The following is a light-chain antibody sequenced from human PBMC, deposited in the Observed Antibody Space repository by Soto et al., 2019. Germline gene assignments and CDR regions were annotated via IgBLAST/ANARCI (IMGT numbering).Light chain of an antibody. CDR1: QDISNS. Sequence: DIQMTQTPPSLSLSVGDRVTITCRAGQDISNSLNWYQQKPGKSPRALIYGASSLESGVPSRFSGRGSGTDFTLSISSLQPEDFATYFCQQSYSTPYTFGQGTSLRIK. CDR3: QQSYSTPYT. CDR2: GAS. V-gene: IGKV1-39*01. J-gene: IGKJ2*01.